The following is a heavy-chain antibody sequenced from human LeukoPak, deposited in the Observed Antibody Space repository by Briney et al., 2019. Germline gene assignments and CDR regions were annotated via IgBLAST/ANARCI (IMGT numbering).Heavy chain of an antibody. CDR2: ISSSSDYI. D-gene: IGHD6-13*01. CDR3: ARDRSYSSLDY. J-gene: IGHJ4*02. Sequence: PGGSLRLSCAASEFTFSSYNMNWVRQAPGKGLEWVSSISSSSDYIYYADSVKGRFTISRDNAKNSLYLQMKSLRAEDTAVYYCARDRSYSSLDYWGQGTLVTVSS. V-gene: IGHV3-21*01. CDR1: EFTFSSYN.